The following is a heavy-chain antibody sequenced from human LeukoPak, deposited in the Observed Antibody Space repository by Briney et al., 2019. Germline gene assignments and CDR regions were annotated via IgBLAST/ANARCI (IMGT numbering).Heavy chain of an antibody. Sequence: GGSLRLSCAASGFTFSTYAMSWVRQAPGKGLEWVSPICGSGGCTYYADSVKGRFTISRDNSKNTLYLQMNSLRAEDTAVYYCAKGLSYSSGWYYFDYWGQGTLVTVSS. J-gene: IGHJ4*02. D-gene: IGHD6-19*01. V-gene: IGHV3-23*01. CDR2: ICGSGGCT. CDR1: GFTFSTYA. CDR3: AKGLSYSSGWYYFDY.